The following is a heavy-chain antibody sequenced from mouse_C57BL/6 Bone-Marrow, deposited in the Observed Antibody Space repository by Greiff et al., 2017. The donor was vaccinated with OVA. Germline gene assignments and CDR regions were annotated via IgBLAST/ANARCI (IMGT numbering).Heavy chain of an antibody. CDR2: IYPGGGYT. D-gene: IGHD2-2*01. J-gene: IGHJ2*01. CDR1: GYTFTNYW. Sequence: QVQLQQSGAELVRPGTSVKMSCKASGYTFTNYWIGWAKQRPGHGLEWIGDIYPGGGYTNYNEKFKGKATLTADKSSSTAYMQFSSLTSEDSAIYYCASSMVTTFDYWGQGTTLTVSS. V-gene: IGHV1-63*01. CDR3: ASSMVTTFDY.